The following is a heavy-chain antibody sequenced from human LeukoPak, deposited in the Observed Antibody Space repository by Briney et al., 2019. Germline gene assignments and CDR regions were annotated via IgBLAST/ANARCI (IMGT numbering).Heavy chain of an antibody. Sequence: GASVKVSCKASGYTFTSYGISWVRQAPGQGLEWMGWISAYNGNTNYAQKLQGRVTMTTDTSTSTAYMELRSLRSDDTAVYYCERVGGYCSSTSCYMFDPWGQGTLVTVSS. CDR2: ISAYNGNT. D-gene: IGHD2-2*02. V-gene: IGHV1-18*01. CDR1: GYTFTSYG. CDR3: ERVGGYCSSTSCYMFDP. J-gene: IGHJ5*02.